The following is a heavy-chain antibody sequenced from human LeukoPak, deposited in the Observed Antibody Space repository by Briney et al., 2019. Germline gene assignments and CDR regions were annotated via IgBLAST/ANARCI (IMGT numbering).Heavy chain of an antibody. Sequence: PGRSLRLSCAASGFTFSSYGMHWVRQAPGKGLEWVAVISYDGSNKYHADSVKGRFTISRDNSKNTLYLQMNSLRAEDTAVYYCAKEIGGSWGGDLDYWGQGTLVTVSS. J-gene: IGHJ4*02. V-gene: IGHV3-30*18. CDR2: ISYDGSNK. D-gene: IGHD1-26*01. CDR3: AKEIGGSWGGDLDY. CDR1: GFTFSSYG.